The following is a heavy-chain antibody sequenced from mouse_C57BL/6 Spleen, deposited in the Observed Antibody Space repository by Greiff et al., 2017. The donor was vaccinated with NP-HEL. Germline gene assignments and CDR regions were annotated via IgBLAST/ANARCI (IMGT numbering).Heavy chain of an antibody. V-gene: IGHV14-4*01. CDR2: IDPENGDT. CDR3: TRGSAFDD. Sequence: VHVKQSGAELVRPGASVKLSCTASGFNIKDDYMHWVKQRPEQGLEWIGWIDPENGDTEYASKFQGKATITADTSSNTAYLQLSSLTSEDTAVYYCTRGSAFDDWGQGTTLTVSS. J-gene: IGHJ2*01. CDR1: GFNIKDDY.